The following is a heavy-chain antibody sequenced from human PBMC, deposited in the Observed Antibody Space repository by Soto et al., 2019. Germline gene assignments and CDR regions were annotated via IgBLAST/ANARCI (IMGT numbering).Heavy chain of an antibody. V-gene: IGHV2-26*01. CDR2: IFSNDEK. D-gene: IGHD6-13*01. CDR3: ARIQQQQLVPIGWFEP. Sequence: QVTLKESGPVLVKPTEPLTLTCTVSGFSLSNARMGVSWIRQPRGKALEWLSHIFSNDEKDYSSTLKIRLTLSKDTAKRQVVLTMTNMDPVDTATYYCARIQQQQLVPIGWFEPWGQGTLVTVSS. J-gene: IGHJ5*02. CDR1: GFSLSNARMG.